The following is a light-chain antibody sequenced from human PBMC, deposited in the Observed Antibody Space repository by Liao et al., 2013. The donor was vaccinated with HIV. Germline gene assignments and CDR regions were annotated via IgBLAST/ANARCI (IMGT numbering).Light chain of an antibody. CDR2: EDT. CDR3: QTWHISTLI. CDR1: RLGDKY. J-gene: IGLJ2*01. Sequence: SYHLTQPPSMSVPPGQTATITCSGERLGDKYATWYQQKSGQSPVLVIYEDTKRPAGIPERFSGSNSGNTATLTISGTQPLDEADYYCQTWHISTLILGGGTKLTVL. V-gene: IGLV3-1*01.